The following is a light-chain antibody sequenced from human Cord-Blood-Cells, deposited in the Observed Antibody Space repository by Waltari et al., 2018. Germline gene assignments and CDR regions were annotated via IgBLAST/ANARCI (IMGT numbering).Light chain of an antibody. V-gene: IGLV3-1*01. J-gene: IGLJ3*02. CDR1: KLGDKY. CDR2: QDS. CDR3: QAWDSSTRV. Sequence: SYELTQPPSVSVSPGQTASITCSGDKLGDKYACWYQQKPGQSPVLVIYQDSKRPSGIPERFSGSNSWNTATLTISGTQAMYEADYYCQAWDSSTRVFGGGTKLTVL.